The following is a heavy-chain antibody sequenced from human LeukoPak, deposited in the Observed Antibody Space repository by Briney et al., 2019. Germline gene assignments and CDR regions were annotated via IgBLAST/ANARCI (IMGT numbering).Heavy chain of an antibody. CDR3: AVGGTGGPFDY. V-gene: IGHV3-30*02. J-gene: IGHJ4*02. CDR2: IRDDGSKQ. D-gene: IGHD1-26*01. Sequence: GRALRLSCAASGFTFSSYGMHWVRQAPGKGLEGVAFIRDDGSKQHYADSAKGRFTISRDNSKTTLYLQMNSLRAEDTAVYNCAVGGTGGPFDYWGQGTLVTVSS. CDR1: GFTFSSYG.